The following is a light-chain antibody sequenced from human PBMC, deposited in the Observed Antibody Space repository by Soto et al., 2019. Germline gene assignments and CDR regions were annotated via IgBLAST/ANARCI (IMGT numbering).Light chain of an antibody. CDR2: RNN. J-gene: IGLJ2*01. CDR3: AAWDDSLSGRVV. V-gene: IGLV1-47*01. Sequence: QSVLTQPPSASGTPGQRVTISCSGSSSNIGSNSVYWYQQLPGTAPKLLICRNNQRPSGVPDRLSGSKSGTSASLAISGLRSEDEADYYCAAWDDSLSGRVVFGGGTKLTVL. CDR1: SSNIGSNS.